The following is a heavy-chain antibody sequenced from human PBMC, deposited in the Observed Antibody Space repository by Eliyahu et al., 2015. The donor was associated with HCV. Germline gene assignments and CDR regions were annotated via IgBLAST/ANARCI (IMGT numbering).Heavy chain of an antibody. Sequence: QEQLVQSGAEVKKPGASVKVSCKASGYTFTSYYMHWVRQAPGQGVWVDGNVSPNDGSTTYAQKFQGRVTMSRDTSTSTVYVELSSLRSDDTAIYYCALLGLKYCRSPSCYSIWGQGTMVTVSS. V-gene: IGHV1-46*03. CDR1: GYTFTSYY. D-gene: IGHD2-2*01. CDR2: SPNDGST. CDR3: ALLGLKYCRSPSCYSI. J-gene: IGHJ3*02.